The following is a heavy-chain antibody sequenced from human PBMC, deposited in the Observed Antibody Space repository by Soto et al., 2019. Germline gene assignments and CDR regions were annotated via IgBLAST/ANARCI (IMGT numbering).Heavy chain of an antibody. Sequence: EVQLVESGGGLVQPGGSLRLSCAASGFTFSSYEMNWVRQAPGKGLEWVSYISSSGSTIYYADSVKGRFTISRDNAKNSLYLQMNSLRAEDTAVDYCAREVVVPAARGWYYYYGMDVWGQGTTVTVSS. CDR3: AREVVVPAARGWYYYYGMDV. CDR2: ISSSGSTI. CDR1: GFTFSSYE. D-gene: IGHD2-2*01. V-gene: IGHV3-48*03. J-gene: IGHJ6*02.